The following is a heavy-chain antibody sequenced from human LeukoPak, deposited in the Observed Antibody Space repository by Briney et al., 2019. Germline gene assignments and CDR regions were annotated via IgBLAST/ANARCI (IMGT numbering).Heavy chain of an antibody. J-gene: IGHJ6*03. CDR3: ARGNSGSYSLGLGDYYYYMDV. Sequence: ASVKVSCKASGYTFTSYDINWVRQATGQGLEWMGWMNPNSGNTGYAQKFQGRVTMTRNTSISTAYMELSSLRSEDTAVYYCARGNSGSYSLGLGDYYYYMDVWGKGTTVTISS. CDR1: GYTFTSYD. V-gene: IGHV1-8*01. D-gene: IGHD1-26*01. CDR2: MNPNSGNT.